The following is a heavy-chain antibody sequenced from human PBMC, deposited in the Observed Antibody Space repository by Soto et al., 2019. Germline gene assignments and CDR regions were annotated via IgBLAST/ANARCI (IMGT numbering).Heavy chain of an antibody. CDR2: ISSSSSTI. Sequence: GGSLRLSCAASGFTFSSYSMNWVRQAPGKGLEWVSYISSSSSTINYADSVKGRFTISRDNAKNSLYLQMNSLRAEDTAVYYCAREALLNWFDPWGQGTLVTVSS. J-gene: IGHJ5*02. CDR3: AREALLNWFDP. V-gene: IGHV3-48*01. CDR1: GFTFSSYS. D-gene: IGHD2-15*01.